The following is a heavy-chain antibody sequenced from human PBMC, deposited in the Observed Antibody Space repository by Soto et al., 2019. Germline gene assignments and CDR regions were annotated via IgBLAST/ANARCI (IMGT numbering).Heavy chain of an antibody. V-gene: IGHV1-18*01. J-gene: IGHJ4*02. Sequence: QVHFVQSGGEVKKSGASVKVSCTASGYSFSTYGITWVRQAPGQGLEWMGWISVYSGNTVYAQKFEDRLNMTTDTSSNTAYMELRSLRSDDTAVYYCERDGFDYWGQGTLVTVSS. CDR1: GYSFSTYG. CDR2: ISVYSGNT. CDR3: ERDGFDY.